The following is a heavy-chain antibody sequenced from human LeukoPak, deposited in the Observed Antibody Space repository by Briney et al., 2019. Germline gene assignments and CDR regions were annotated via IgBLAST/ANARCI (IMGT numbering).Heavy chain of an antibody. CDR1: GFSLSTSGMC. CDR3: ARMRSGSYYKYYFDY. D-gene: IGHD1-26*01. CDR2: IDWDDDK. Sequence: ESGPTLVNPTQTLTLTCTFSGFSLSTSGMCVSWIRQPPGKALEWLAPIDWDDDKYYSTSLKTRLTISKDTSKNQVVLTMTNMDPVDTATYYCARMRSGSYYKYYFDYWGQGTLVTVSS. V-gene: IGHV2-70*01. J-gene: IGHJ4*02.